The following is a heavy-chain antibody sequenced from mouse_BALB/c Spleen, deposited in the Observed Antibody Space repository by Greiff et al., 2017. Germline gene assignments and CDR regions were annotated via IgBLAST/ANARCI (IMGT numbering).Heavy chain of an antibody. V-gene: IGHV1-18*01. D-gene: IGHD2-3*01. CDR2: INPNNGGT. J-gene: IGHJ3*01. CDR1: GYTFTDYN. Sequence: VQLQQSGPELVKPGASVKIPCKASGYTFTDYNMDWVKQSHGKSLEWIGDINPNNGGTIYNQKFKGKATLTVDKSSSTAYMELRSLTSEDTAVYYCARSYDGPAWFAYWGQGTLVTVSA. CDR3: ARSYDGPAWFAY.